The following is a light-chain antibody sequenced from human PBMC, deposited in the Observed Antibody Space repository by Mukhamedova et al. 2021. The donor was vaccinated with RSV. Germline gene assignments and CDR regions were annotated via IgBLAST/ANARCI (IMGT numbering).Light chain of an antibody. CDR3: QQSSTTPWT. J-gene: IGKJ1*01. Sequence: WYQRRVHGKAPNLLIYAASTLQSGVPSRFRGSGSGTDSTLTINSLQPEDFAVYYWQQSSTTPWTFGQGTKVEIK. V-gene: IGKV1-39*01. CDR2: AAS.